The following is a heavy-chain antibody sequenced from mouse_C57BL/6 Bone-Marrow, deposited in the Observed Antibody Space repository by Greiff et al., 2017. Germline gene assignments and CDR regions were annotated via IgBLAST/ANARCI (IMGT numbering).Heavy chain of an antibody. CDR3: ARGDDGYSWYFDV. Sequence: EVQRVESGGDLVKPGGSLKLSCAASGFTFSSYGMSWVRQTPDKRLEWVATISSGGSYTYYPDSVKGRFTISRDNAKNTLYLQMSSLKSDDTAMYYCARGDDGYSWYFDVWGTGTTVTVSS. CDR2: ISSGGSYT. CDR1: GFTFSSYG. D-gene: IGHD2-3*01. V-gene: IGHV5-6*01. J-gene: IGHJ1*03.